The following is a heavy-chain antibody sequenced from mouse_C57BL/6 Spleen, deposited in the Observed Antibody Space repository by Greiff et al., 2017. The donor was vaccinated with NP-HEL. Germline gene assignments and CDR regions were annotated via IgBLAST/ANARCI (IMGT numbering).Heavy chain of an antibody. J-gene: IGHJ4*01. D-gene: IGHD2-4*01. Sequence: VQLQQSGPELVKPGASVKLSCKASGYTFTSYDITWVKQRPGQGLEWLGWIYPRDGSTKYNEKFKGKATLTVDTSSSTAYMELHSLTSEDSAVYFCARGDYDGYAMDYWGQGTSVTVSS. CDR2: IYPRDGST. CDR1: GYTFTSYD. CDR3: ARGDYDGYAMDY. V-gene: IGHV1-85*01.